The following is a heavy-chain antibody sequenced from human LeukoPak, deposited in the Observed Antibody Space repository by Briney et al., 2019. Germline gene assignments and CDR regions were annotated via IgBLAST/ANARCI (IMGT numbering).Heavy chain of an antibody. Sequence: GGSLRLSCAASGFTFSSYWMHWVRQAPGKGLVWVSRINSDGSSTSYADSVKGRFTISRDNAKNTLYLQMNSLRAEDTAVYYCARLYSSSPYYYGMDVWGQGTTVTVSS. D-gene: IGHD6-6*01. V-gene: IGHV3-74*01. CDR1: GFTFSSYW. J-gene: IGHJ6*02. CDR2: INSDGSST. CDR3: ARLYSSSPYYYGMDV.